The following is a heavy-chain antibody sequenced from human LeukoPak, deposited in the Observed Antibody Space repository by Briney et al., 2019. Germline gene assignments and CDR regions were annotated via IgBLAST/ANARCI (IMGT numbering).Heavy chain of an antibody. D-gene: IGHD3-22*01. Sequence: GGSLRLSCAASGFTFSSYWMSWVRQAPGKGLEWVANIKQDGSEKYYVDSVKGRFTISRDNAKNSLYLQMNSLRAEDTAVYYCARDLRQDDSSGYYSYWGQGTLVTVSS. V-gene: IGHV3-7*01. CDR2: IKQDGSEK. CDR3: ARDLRQDDSSGYYSY. J-gene: IGHJ4*02. CDR1: GFTFSSYW.